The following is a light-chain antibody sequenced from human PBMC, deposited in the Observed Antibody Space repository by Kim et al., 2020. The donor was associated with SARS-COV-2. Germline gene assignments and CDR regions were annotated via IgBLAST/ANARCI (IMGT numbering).Light chain of an antibody. CDR1: SSTIGSNT. CDR2: SNN. V-gene: IGLV1-44*01. CDR3: AAWDGGVV. Sequence: GTPGQRVTISCSGSSSTIGSNTVNWYQQLPGTAPKLLIYSNNQRPSGVPDRFSGSKSGTSASLAISGLQSEDEADYYCAAWDGGVVFGGGIQLTVL. J-gene: IGLJ2*01.